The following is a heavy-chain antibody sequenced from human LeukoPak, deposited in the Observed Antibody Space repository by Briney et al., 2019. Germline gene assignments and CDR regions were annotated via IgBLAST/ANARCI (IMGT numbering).Heavy chain of an antibody. V-gene: IGHV3-7*01. D-gene: IGHD3-22*01. Sequence: GGSLRLSCAASGFTLRSSWMTWVRQTPGKGLECVANIKQDGSEKSYVDSVKGRFTISRDNAKNLLFLQMSSLRVEDTAVYYCARDGSGYWFDYWGQGTLATVSS. CDR2: IKQDGSEK. J-gene: IGHJ4*02. CDR1: GFTLRSSW. CDR3: ARDGSGYWFDY.